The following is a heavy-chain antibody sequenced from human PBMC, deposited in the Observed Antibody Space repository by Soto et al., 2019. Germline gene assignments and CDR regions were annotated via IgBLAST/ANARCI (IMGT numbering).Heavy chain of an antibody. V-gene: IGHV3-23*01. D-gene: IGHD2-2*02. Sequence: EESLRLSCTASGFTFSSYAMSWGRQLPGKGLEWVSAISGSGGSTYYAASVKGRFTISRDNSKNTLYLQMNSLRSEDTAVYYCAKDWIGYCSSTSCHIWYYWGQGT. CDR1: GFTFSSYA. CDR2: ISGSGGST. CDR3: AKDWIGYCSSTSCHIWYY. J-gene: IGHJ4*02.